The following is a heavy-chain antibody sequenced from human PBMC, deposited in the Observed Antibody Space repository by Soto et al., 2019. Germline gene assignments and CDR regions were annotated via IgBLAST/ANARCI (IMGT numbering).Heavy chain of an antibody. CDR2: IKQDGSEK. CDR3: ARFCSGGSCYDYYYGMDV. CDR1: GFTFSSYW. V-gene: IGHV3-7*03. Sequence: GGSLRLSCAASGFTFSSYWMSWVRQAPGKGLEWVANIKQDGSEKYYVDSVKGRFTISRDNAKNSLYLQMNSLRAEDTAVYYCARFCSGGSCYDYYYGMDVWGQGTTVTVSS. D-gene: IGHD2-15*01. J-gene: IGHJ6*02.